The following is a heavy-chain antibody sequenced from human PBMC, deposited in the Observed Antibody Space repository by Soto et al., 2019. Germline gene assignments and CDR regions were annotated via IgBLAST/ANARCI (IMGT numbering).Heavy chain of an antibody. CDR1: GFTFSSYS. CDR3: ARDGYDSSGYQDV. Sequence: EVQLVESGGGLVKPGGSLRLSCAASGFTFSSYSMNWVRQAPGQGLEWVSSISSSSSYIYYADSVKGRFTISRDNAKNSLYLQMNSLRAEDTAVYYCARDGYDSSGYQDVWGQGTKVTVSS. CDR2: ISSSSSYI. D-gene: IGHD3-22*01. V-gene: IGHV3-21*01. J-gene: IGHJ6*02.